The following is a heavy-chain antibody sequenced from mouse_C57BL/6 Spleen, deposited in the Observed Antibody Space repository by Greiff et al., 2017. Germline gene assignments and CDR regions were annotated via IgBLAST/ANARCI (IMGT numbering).Heavy chain of an antibody. CDR1: GYTFTSYW. CDR2: INPSNGGT. J-gene: IGHJ4*01. CDR3: ASYYYDYYYAMDY. D-gene: IGHD1-1*01. V-gene: IGHV1-53*01. Sequence: QVQLQQPGTELVKPGASVKLSCKASGYTFTSYWMHWVKQRPGQGLEWIGNINPSNGGTNYNEKFKSKATLTVDKASSTAYVQLSSLTSENSAVYYCASYYYDYYYAMDYWGQGTSVTVSS.